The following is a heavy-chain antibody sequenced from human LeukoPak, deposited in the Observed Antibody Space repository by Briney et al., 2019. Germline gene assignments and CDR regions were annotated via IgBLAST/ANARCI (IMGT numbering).Heavy chain of an antibody. CDR2: TYYRSKWYN. D-gene: IGHD6-13*01. V-gene: IGHV6-1*01. CDR3: ARGEGRGGSAAGLTLDY. Sequence: SQTLSLTCAISGDSVPSNSAAWNWIRQSPSRGLEWLGRTYYRSKWYNDYAVSVKSRITINPDTYKNQFSLQLNSLTPEDTAVYYCARGEGRGGSAAGLTLDYWGQGTLVTVSS. J-gene: IGHJ4*02. CDR1: GDSVPSNSAA.